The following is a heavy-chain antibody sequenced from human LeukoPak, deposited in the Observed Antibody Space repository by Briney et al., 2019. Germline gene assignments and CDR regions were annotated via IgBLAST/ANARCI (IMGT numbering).Heavy chain of an antibody. V-gene: IGHV3-30*18. CDR3: AKLGFDSSGSHTLFDY. J-gene: IGHJ4*02. CDR1: GFTFSSYA. D-gene: IGHD3-22*01. Sequence: GGSLRLSCAASGFTFSSYAMHWVRQGPGKGLEWLAIISYDGRNSHYGDSVKGRFTISRDNSKTTLHLQMNSLRAEDTAVYYCAKLGFDSSGSHTLFDYWGQGTQVTVSS. CDR2: ISYDGRNS.